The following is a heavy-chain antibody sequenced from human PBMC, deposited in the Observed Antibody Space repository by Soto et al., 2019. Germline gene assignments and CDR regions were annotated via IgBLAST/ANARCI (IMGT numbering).Heavy chain of an antibody. CDR1: GYTFTGYY. CDR2: MNPNSGGT. J-gene: IGHJ6*02. V-gene: IGHV1-2*02. D-gene: IGHD2-2*01. Sequence: GASVRVSCKASGYTFTGYYTHWVRPAPGQGLEWMGWMNPNSGGTNYAQKFQGRVTLTRDTSLSTAYMERSRLRSDEPAVYYCARELGWGYCSSTSCHHLNGLDVWGQGTTVTVSS. CDR3: ARELGWGYCSSTSCHHLNGLDV.